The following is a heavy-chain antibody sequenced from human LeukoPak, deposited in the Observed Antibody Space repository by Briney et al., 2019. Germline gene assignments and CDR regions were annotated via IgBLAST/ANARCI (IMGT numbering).Heavy chain of an antibody. D-gene: IGHD5-12*01. V-gene: IGHV3-53*01. J-gene: IGHJ5*02. Sequence: GRSLRLSCTASGFTFGDYALSWVRLAPGKGLEWVSVIYSGGSTYYADSVKGRFTISRDNSKNTLYLQMNSLRAEDTAVYYCARSDSWITGFDPWGQGTLVTVSS. CDR2: IYSGGST. CDR3: ARSDSWITGFDP. CDR1: GFTFGDYA.